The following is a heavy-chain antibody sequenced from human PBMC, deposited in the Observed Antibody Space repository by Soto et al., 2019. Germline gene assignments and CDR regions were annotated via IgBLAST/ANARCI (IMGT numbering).Heavy chain of an antibody. CDR1: GGSFSGYY. CDR3: ARRSLRVGIAGNLYYFDY. Sequence: QVQLQQWGAGLLKPSETLSLTCAVYGGSFSGYYWSWIRQPPGKGLEWIGEINHSGSTNYNPSLKSRVTISVDTSKNQFSLKLSSVTAADTAVYYCARRSLRVGIAGNLYYFDYWGQGTLVTVSS. V-gene: IGHV4-34*01. D-gene: IGHD6-13*01. J-gene: IGHJ4*02. CDR2: INHSGST.